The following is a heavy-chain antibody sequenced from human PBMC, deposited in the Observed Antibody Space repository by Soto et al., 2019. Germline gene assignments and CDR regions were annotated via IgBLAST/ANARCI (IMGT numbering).Heavy chain of an antibody. J-gene: IGHJ5*01. V-gene: IGHV3-48*03. Sequence: VGSLRLSCAASGFPFRSYEMNWVRQAPGKGLEWVSFISSGGSNIYYADSVKGRFTISRDNANNSLYLQMNSLRADDTAVYFCVRDRRGKGPGWFDSWGQGTLVTVSS. CDR1: GFPFRSYE. D-gene: IGHD6-13*01. CDR3: VRDRRGKGPGWFDS. CDR2: ISSGGSNI.